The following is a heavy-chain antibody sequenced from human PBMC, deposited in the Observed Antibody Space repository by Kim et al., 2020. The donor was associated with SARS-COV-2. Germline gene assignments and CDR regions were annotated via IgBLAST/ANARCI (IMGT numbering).Heavy chain of an antibody. CDR2: INHSGST. CDR1: GGSFSGYY. J-gene: IGHJ5*02. V-gene: IGHV4-34*01. D-gene: IGHD6-13*01. CDR3: ANRNQAAAGTGLRGSGWFDP. Sequence: SETLSLTCAVYGGSFSGYYWSWIRQPPGKGLEWIGEINHSGSTNYNPSLKSRVTISVDTSKNQFSLKLSSVTAADTAVYYCANRNQAAAGTGLRGSGWFDPWGQGTLVTVSS.